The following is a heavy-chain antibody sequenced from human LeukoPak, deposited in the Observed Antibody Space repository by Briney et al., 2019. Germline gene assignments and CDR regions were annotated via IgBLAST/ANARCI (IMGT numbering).Heavy chain of an antibody. CDR3: ARELSVVTPSPDAFDI. Sequence: GGSLRLSCAASGFTFSSYWMSWVRQAPGKGLEWVANIKQDGSEKYYVDSVKGRFTISRDNAKNSLYLQMNSLRAEDTAVYYCARELSVVTPSPDAFDIWGQGTMVTVSS. J-gene: IGHJ3*02. CDR1: GFTFSSYW. D-gene: IGHD3-22*01. V-gene: IGHV3-7*01. CDR2: IKQDGSEK.